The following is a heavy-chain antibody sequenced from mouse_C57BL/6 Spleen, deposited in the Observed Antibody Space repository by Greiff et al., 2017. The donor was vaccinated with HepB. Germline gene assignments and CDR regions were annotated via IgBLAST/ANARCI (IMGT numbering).Heavy chain of an antibody. D-gene: IGHD1-1*01. CDR1: GFTFSSYG. J-gene: IGHJ3*01. CDR3: ARPGITTVVGGTAY. V-gene: IGHV5-6*01. CDR2: ISSGGSYT. Sequence: EVMLVESGGDLVKPGGSLKLSCAASGFTFSSYGMSWVRQTPDKRLEWVATISSGGSYTYYPDSVKGRFTISRDNAKNTLYLQMSSLKSEDTAMYYCARPGITTVVGGTAYWGQGTLVTVSA.